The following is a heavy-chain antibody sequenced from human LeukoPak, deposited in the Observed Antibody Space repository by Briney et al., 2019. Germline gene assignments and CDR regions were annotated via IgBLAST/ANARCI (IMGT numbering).Heavy chain of an antibody. D-gene: IGHD6-13*01. CDR3: ARDWAAAGTLDY. J-gene: IGHJ4*02. V-gene: IGHV3-66*01. CDR1: GFTASSNY. Sequence: GGSLRLSCAASGFTASSNYMSWVRQAPGKGLEWVSVIYSGGSTYYADSVKGRFTISRDNSKNTLYLQMNSLRAEDTAVYYCARDWAAAGTLDYWGQGTLVTVSS. CDR2: IYSGGST.